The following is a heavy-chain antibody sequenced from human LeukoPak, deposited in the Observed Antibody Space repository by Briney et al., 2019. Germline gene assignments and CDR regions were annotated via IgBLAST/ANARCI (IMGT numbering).Heavy chain of an antibody. CDR2: IIPIFGTA. J-gene: IGHJ4*02. CDR3: ATLRRYCGGDCYSALDY. V-gene: IGHV1-69*13. D-gene: IGHD2-21*02. CDR1: GGTFSSYA. Sequence: ASVTVSFKASGGTFSSYAISWVRQAPGQGLEWMGGIIPIFGTANYAQKFQGRVTITADESTSTAYMELSSLRSEDTAVYYCATLRRYCGGDCYSALDYWGQGTLVTVSS.